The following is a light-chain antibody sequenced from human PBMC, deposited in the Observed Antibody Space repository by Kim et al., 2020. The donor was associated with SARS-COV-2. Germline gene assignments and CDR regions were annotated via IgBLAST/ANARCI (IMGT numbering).Light chain of an antibody. CDR2: YKSDSHN. Sequence: LTCTLRSDINVDSDRISWYQQKPGSPPQSLLTYKSDSHNLQVSGVPSRFSGSKDRSANAGILLVSGLQSEDEADYYCTIWHNSAWHFGGGTQLTVL. V-gene: IGLV5-45*01. CDR3: TIWHNSAWH. CDR1: SDINVDSDR. J-gene: IGLJ2*01.